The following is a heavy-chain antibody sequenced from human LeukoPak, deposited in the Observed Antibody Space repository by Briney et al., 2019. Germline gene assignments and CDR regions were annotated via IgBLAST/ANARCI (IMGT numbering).Heavy chain of an antibody. J-gene: IGHJ6*03. D-gene: IGHD5-24*01. V-gene: IGHV4-59*01. CDR3: ARMATIEEYYYMDV. Sequence: PSETLSLTCAVYGGSFSGYYWSWIRQPPGKGLEWIGYIYYSGSTNYNPSLKSRVTISVDTSKNQFSLKLSSVTAADTAVYYCARMATIEEYYYMDVWGKGTTVTVSS. CDR2: IYYSGST. CDR1: GGSFSGYY.